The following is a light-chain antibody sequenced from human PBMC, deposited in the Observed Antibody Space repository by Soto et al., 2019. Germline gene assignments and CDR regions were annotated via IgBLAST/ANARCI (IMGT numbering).Light chain of an antibody. Sequence: QSVLTQSPSTSXSLXXXXKLTCTLSSGHTTYAIAWHQQRPKKGPRFLMKIHNDGTVTKGDGVPDRFSGSTSGAERHLTLSSLQSDDEADYYCQSLGTGLQVVFGAGTKLTVL. V-gene: IGLV4-69*02. CDR2: IHNDGTV. CDR1: SGHTTYA. CDR3: QSLGTGLQVV. J-gene: IGLJ2*01.